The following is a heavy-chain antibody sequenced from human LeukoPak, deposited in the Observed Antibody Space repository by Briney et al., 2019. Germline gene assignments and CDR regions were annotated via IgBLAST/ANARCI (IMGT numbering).Heavy chain of an antibody. J-gene: IGHJ4*02. CDR2: ISGSGGST. Sequence: GGSLRLSCAASGFTFSSYSMNWVRQAPGKGLEWVSAISGSGGSTYYADSVKGRFTISRDNSKNTLYLQMNSLRAEDTAVYYCASDDRGTPYFDYWGQGTLVTVSS. CDR3: ASDDRGTPYFDY. V-gene: IGHV3-23*01. CDR1: GFTFSSYS. D-gene: IGHD3-10*02.